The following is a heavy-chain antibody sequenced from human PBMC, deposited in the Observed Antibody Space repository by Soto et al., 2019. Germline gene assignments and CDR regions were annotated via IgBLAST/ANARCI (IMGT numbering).Heavy chain of an antibody. V-gene: IGHV3-74*01. Sequence: VQLVESGGGLIKPGGSLRLSSAASGFSFSNYWMHWVRYAPGKGLVWVSRINSDGSSATYADSVKGRFTISRDNAKNTLYLQMNSLTPEDTAVYYCAKGVPAATRYFQHWGQGTLVTVSS. J-gene: IGHJ1*01. CDR1: GFSFSNYW. CDR3: AKGVPAATRYFQH. CDR2: INSDGSSA. D-gene: IGHD2-2*01.